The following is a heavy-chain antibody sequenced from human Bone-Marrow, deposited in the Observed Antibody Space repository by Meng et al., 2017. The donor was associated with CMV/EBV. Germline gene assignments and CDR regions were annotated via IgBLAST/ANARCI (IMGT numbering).Heavy chain of an antibody. CDR2: ISSSTSSI. D-gene: IGHD6-6*01. Sequence: GGSLRLSCAASGFTFSSYSMNWVRQAPGKGLEWVSYISSSTSSIDYADSVKGRFTISRDNAKNSLYLQMNSLRAGDTAVYYCARQLVFWGQGTLVTVSS. V-gene: IGHV3-48*04. CDR3: ARQLVF. J-gene: IGHJ4*02. CDR1: GFTFSSYS.